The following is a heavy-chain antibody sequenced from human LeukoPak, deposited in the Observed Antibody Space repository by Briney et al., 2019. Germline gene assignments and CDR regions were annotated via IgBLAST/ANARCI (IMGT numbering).Heavy chain of an antibody. V-gene: IGHV4-34*01. CDR2: IYESGTT. J-gene: IGHJ4*02. CDR1: GESLNSYY. D-gene: IGHD2-15*01. Sequence: SETLSLTCAVYGESLNSYYWSWVRQPPGEGLEWIGEIYESGTTKYNPSLKRRVAISMVPSKQQFSLRLSSVTAADTAVYYCARGAWATRLASWGLGTPVIVSS. CDR3: ARGAWATRLAS.